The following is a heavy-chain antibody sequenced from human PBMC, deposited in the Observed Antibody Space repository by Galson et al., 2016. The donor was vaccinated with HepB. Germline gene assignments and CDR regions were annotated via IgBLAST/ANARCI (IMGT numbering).Heavy chain of an antibody. CDR1: GGSINNGHW. CDR2: IYQSGNT. CDR3: ARTGFGIVPTTTSIVGY. Sequence: SETLSLTCVVSGGSINNGHWWSWVRQPPGKGLEWIGEIYQSGNTNYNPSLKSRVTISLDNSKNEFSLNLNSVTAADTAVYYCARTGFGIVPTTTSIVGYWGQGTLVTVSS. V-gene: IGHV4-4*02. D-gene: IGHD4/OR15-4a*01. J-gene: IGHJ4*02.